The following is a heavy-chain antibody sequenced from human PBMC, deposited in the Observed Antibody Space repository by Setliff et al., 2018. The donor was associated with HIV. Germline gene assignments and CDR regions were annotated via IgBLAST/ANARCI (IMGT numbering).Heavy chain of an antibody. CDR3: ARDYDYNNYPKYYFDY. V-gene: IGHV1-3*01. CDR2: INAGSGDT. CDR1: GYAFTSYA. Sequence: GASVKVSCKASGYAFTSYAMHWVRQAPGQRLEWMGWINAGSGDTKYSQKFQGRVSITRDTSASTAYMELSSLRSEDTAVFYCARDYDYNNYPKYYFDYWGQGTLVTVSS. J-gene: IGHJ4*02. D-gene: IGHD4-4*01.